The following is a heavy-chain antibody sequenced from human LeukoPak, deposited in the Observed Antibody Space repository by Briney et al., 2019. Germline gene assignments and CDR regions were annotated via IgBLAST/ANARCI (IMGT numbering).Heavy chain of an antibody. J-gene: IGHJ4*02. CDR2: AYWDDDN. CDR1: GFSITTSGVG. V-gene: IGHV2-5*02. CDR3: ARRVGDGSTWDGGRFDY. Sequence: ESGPTLVNPTQTLTLTCSLSGFSITTSGVGVGWVRQPPGKALEWLAFAYWDDDNRYRPSLKSRLTVTKDTSKNQVVLTMTNMDPVDTATYYCARRVGDGSTWDGGRFDYWGQGTLVTVSS. D-gene: IGHD6-13*01.